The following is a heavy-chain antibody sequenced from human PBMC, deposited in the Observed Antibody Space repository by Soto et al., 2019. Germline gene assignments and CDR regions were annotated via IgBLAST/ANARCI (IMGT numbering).Heavy chain of an antibody. CDR3: ARVGSCSSTSCYPPSDYYYYGMDV. J-gene: IGHJ6*02. CDR2: ISYDGSNK. CDR1: GFTFSSYA. V-gene: IGHV3-30-3*01. Sequence: LRLSCAASGFTFSSYAMHWVRQAPGKGLEWVAVISYDGSNKYYADSVKGRFTISRDNSKNTLYLQMNSLRAEDTAAYYCARVGSCSSTSCYPPSDYYYYGMDVWGQGTTVTVSS. D-gene: IGHD2-2*01.